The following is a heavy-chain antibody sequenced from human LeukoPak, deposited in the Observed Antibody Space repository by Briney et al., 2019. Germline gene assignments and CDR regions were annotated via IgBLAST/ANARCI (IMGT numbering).Heavy chain of an antibody. CDR1: GINFNTYA. Sequence: GGSLRLSCAASGINFNTYAMHWVRQAPGKGLEWVSLISGDGDRTSYADSVKGRFTISRDNSKNTLYLQMNSLRAEDTAVYYCARNPGYCSSTSCYYYYYGMDVWGQGTTVTVSS. CDR2: ISGDGDRT. CDR3: ARNPGYCSSTSCYYYYYGMDV. V-gene: IGHV3-43*02. D-gene: IGHD2-2*01. J-gene: IGHJ6*02.